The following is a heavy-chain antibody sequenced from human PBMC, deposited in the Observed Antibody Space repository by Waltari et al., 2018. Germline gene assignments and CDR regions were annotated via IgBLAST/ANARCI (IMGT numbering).Heavy chain of an antibody. CDR2: FVVGSGNT. V-gene: IGHV1-58*01. CDR1: GFTFTSSS. J-gene: IGHJ5*02. Sequence: QMQLLQSGPEVKKPGTSVRVSCKASGFTFTSSSLQWVRQARGQGLEWIGWFVVGSGNTKYAQNFQERVTFTRDMSTSTAYMELKSLTSEDTAVYYCAAGLFGVFVQSFDPWGQGTLVTVSS. CDR3: AAGLFGVFVQSFDP. D-gene: IGHD3-3*01.